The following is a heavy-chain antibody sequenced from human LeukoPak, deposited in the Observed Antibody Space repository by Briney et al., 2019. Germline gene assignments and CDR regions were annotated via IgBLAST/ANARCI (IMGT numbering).Heavy chain of an antibody. Sequence: GGSLRLSCAASGFTFSSYSMNWVRQAPGKGLEWVSYISSSSSTIYYADSVKGRFTISRDNAKNSLYLQMNSLRAEDTAVYYCARPPLSSFSHWFDPWGQGTLVTVSS. CDR1: GFTFSSYS. J-gene: IGHJ5*02. CDR2: ISSSSSTI. D-gene: IGHD6-13*01. CDR3: ARPPLSSFSHWFDP. V-gene: IGHV3-48*04.